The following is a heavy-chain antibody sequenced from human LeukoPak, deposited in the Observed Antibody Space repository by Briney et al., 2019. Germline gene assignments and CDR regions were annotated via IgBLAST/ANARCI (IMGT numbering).Heavy chain of an antibody. CDR3: ARDDRDYVFDY. Sequence: TGGSLRLSCAAPGFTFSTYRMNWVRQAPGKGLEWVSYISSTSSTIHYADSVKGRFTISRDNAKNSLYLHMSSLRDEDTALYYCARDDRDYVFDYWGRGTLVTVSS. V-gene: IGHV3-48*02. CDR1: GFTFSTYR. CDR2: ISSTSSTI. D-gene: IGHD4-17*01. J-gene: IGHJ4*02.